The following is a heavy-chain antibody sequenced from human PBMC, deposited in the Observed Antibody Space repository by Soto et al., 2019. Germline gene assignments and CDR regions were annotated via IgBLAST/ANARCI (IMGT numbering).Heavy chain of an antibody. Sequence: GGSLRLSCAASGFTFSSYSMNWVRQAPGKGLEWVSSISSSSSYIYYADSVKGRFTISRDNAKNSLYLQMNSLRDEDTAVYYCARDLSIFGVVIPDYWGQGTLVTVSS. CDR1: GFTFSSYS. D-gene: IGHD3-3*01. J-gene: IGHJ4*02. CDR2: ISSSSSYI. V-gene: IGHV3-21*01. CDR3: ARDLSIFGVVIPDY.